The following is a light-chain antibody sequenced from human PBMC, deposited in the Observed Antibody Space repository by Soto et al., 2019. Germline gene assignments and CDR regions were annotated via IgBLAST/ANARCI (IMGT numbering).Light chain of an antibody. V-gene: IGLV2-8*01. CDR1: SSDVGGYNY. J-gene: IGLJ2*01. Sequence: QSALTQPPSASGSPGQSVTISCTGTSSDVGGYNYVSWYQQHPGKAPKLLIYEVSQRPSGVPDRFSGSKSGNTASLTVSGLQAEDEADYYSSSHAGSNNLIFGGGTKLTVL. CDR3: SSHAGSNNLI. CDR2: EVS.